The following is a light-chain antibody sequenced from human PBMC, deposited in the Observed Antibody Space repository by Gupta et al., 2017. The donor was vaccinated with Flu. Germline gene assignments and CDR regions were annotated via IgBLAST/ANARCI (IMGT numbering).Light chain of an antibody. Sequence: QSALTQPASVSGSPGQSITLSCTGTSSDVGSYNLVSWYQQHPGKAPKLMIYEGSQRPSGVSNRFSASKSGNTASLTISGLQAEDEADYYCCSYAGSSTWVFGGGTMLTVL. V-gene: IGLV2-23*01. CDR2: EGS. CDR1: SSDVGSYNL. J-gene: IGLJ3*02. CDR3: CSYAGSSTWV.